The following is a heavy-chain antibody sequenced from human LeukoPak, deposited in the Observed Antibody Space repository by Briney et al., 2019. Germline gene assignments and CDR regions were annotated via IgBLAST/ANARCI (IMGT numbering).Heavy chain of an antibody. V-gene: IGHV4-39*01. CDR2: IYYSGST. CDR3: ARLIGSSWYRSRYFDY. D-gene: IGHD6-13*01. J-gene: IGHJ4*02. CDR1: GGSISSSSYY. Sequence: KPSETLSLTCTVSGGSISSSSYYWGWIRQPPGKGLEWIGSIYYSGSTYYNPSLKSRVTISVDTSKNQFSLKLSSVTAADTAVYYCARLIGSSWYRSRYFDYWGQGTLVTVSS.